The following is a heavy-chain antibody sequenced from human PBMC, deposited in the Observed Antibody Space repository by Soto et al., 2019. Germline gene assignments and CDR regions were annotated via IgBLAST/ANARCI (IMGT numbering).Heavy chain of an antibody. CDR1: GAYISDFS. D-gene: IGHD1-7*01. CDR3: ARETGENWTYEAH. CDR2: ITINGNT. V-gene: IGHV4-4*07. J-gene: IGHJ1*01. Sequence: PSETLSLTCRVSGAYISDFSWSWLRQPAGKGLESIGRITINGNTQKNPSFKSRVTMSIDTSRNHFSLHLQSATAADTALYYCARETGENWTYEAHWGPGTLVTVSS.